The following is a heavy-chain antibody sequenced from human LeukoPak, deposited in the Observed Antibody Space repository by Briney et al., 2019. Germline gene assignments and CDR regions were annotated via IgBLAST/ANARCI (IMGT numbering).Heavy chain of an antibody. V-gene: IGHV4-59*01. CDR3: ARCHSVTALDY. J-gene: IGHJ4*01. Sequence: SETLSLTCTVSGGSISGYYWSWIRQPPGKRLEWIGYVYSSEIINYNPSLKSRVTLSLDTSGNQFSLKLTSVTAADTAVYYCARCHSVTALDYWGHGTLVTVSS. D-gene: IGHD4-17*01. CDR2: VYSSEII. CDR1: GGSISGYY.